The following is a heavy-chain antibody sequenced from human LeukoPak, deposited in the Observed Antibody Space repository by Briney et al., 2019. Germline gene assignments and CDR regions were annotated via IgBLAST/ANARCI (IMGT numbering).Heavy chain of an antibody. Sequence: ASVKVSCKVSGYTLTELSMHWVRQAPGKGLEWMGGFDPEDGETIYAQKFRGRVTMTEDTSTDTAYMELSSLRSEDTAVYYCATGLVHSSWYSGKLRWFDPWGQGTLVTVSS. CDR1: GYTLTELS. CDR2: FDPEDGET. CDR3: ATGLVHSSWYSGKLRWFDP. V-gene: IGHV1-24*01. J-gene: IGHJ5*02. D-gene: IGHD6-13*01.